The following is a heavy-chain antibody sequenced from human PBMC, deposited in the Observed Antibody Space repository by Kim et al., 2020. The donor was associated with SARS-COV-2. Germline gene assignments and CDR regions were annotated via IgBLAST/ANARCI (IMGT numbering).Heavy chain of an antibody. V-gene: IGHV1-3*04. J-gene: IGHJ4*02. D-gene: IGHD1-26*01. CDR3: ARGVGGVAATFDF. CDR1: GYTFTAHG. Sequence: ASVKVSCKASGYTFTAHGMHWVRQAPGQRPEWMGWINSGNGNTKYSQNFQDRVTFTRDTSATTAYMELRGLKSEDSAIYYCARGVGGVAATFDFWGQGTLVPS. CDR2: INSGNGNT.